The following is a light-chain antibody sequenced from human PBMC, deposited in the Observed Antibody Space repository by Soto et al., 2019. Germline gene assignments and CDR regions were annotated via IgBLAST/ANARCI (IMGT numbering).Light chain of an antibody. Sequence: IVMTQSPATLSLSPGETAALSCRASQSISDYLAWYQQKPGRAPRLLIYDASNRATGVPGRFRGSGSGTDFTLTISSLEPEDFAVYFCQHRSNWPLTFGGGTKVDLK. CDR1: QSISDY. CDR3: QHRSNWPLT. CDR2: DAS. V-gene: IGKV3-11*01. J-gene: IGKJ4*01.